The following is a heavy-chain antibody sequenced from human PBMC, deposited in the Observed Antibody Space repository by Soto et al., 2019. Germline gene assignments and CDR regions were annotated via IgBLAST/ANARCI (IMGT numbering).Heavy chain of an antibody. Sequence: VQLHQWGAGLLKPSETLSLACSIYSGSFSGYYWSWIRQPPGKGLEWIGEISQSGNTNYSPSLRSRVSISIDTSTKQFSLNLASVSAADTAVYYCARAPKVSGSSQTRPDFWGQGTLVTVSS. J-gene: IGHJ4*02. CDR1: SGSFSGYY. CDR2: ISQSGNT. D-gene: IGHD6-6*01. V-gene: IGHV4-34*01. CDR3: ARAPKVSGSSQTRPDF.